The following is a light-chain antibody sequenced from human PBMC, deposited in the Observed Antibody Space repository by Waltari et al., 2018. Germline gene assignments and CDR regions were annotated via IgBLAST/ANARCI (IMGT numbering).Light chain of an antibody. V-gene: IGLV2-14*03. CDR2: DVS. J-gene: IGLJ2*01. Sequence: QSALTQPASVSGSAGQSIAISCSGTTSDIGRSNYVPWYQQHPGNAPRLIIYDVSRWPSGVSNRFIGSKSGITASLAISGLQAEDEGDYFCASYTSSNTVIFGGGTRVTVL. CDR3: ASYTSSNTVI. CDR1: TSDIGRSNY.